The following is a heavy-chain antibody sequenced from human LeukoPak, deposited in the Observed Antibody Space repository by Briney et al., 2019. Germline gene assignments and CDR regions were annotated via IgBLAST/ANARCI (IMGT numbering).Heavy chain of an antibody. J-gene: IGHJ6*03. Sequence: PGGSLRLSCAASGFTFNNYAMSWVRQAPGKGPEWVSTITGSGGSTYSADSVKGRLTISRDNSKNTLYLQMNSLRADDTALYYCARNQDSSWYYYYMDVWGKGTTVTVSS. D-gene: IGHD6-13*01. CDR1: GFTFNNYA. CDR3: ARNQDSSWYYYYMDV. CDR2: ITGSGGST. V-gene: IGHV3-23*01.